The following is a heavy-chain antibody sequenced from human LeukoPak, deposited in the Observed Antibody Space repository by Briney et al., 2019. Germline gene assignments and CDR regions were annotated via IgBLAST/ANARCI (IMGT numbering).Heavy chain of an antibody. D-gene: IGHD3-10*01. J-gene: IGHJ6*03. V-gene: IGHV1-24*01. CDR2: FDPEDGET. CDR1: GYTLTELS. Sequence: ASVKVSCKVSGYTLTELSMHWVRQATGKGLEWMGGFDPEDGETIYAQKFQGRVTMTEDTSTDTAYMELRSLRSDDTAVYYCAREPRITMVRLVSRYMDVWGKGTTVTVSS. CDR3: AREPRITMVRLVSRYMDV.